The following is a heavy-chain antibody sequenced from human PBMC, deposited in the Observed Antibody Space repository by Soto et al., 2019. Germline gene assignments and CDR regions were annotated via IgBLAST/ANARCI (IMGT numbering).Heavy chain of an antibody. CDR1: GFTFSNAW. V-gene: IGHV3-15*05. D-gene: IGHD3-3*01. J-gene: IGHJ4*02. CDR2: IKSKTDGGTT. CDR3: ARGLFLDY. Sequence: PGGSLRLSCAASGFTFSNAWMSWVRQAPGKGLEWVGRIKSKTDGGTTDYAAPVKGRFTVSRDNAKNTLYPQMNSLRAEDTAVYYCARGLFLDYWGQGTRVTVSS.